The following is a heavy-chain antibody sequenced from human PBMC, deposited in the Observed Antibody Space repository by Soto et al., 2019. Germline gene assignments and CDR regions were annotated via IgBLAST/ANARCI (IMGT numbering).Heavy chain of an antibody. CDR2: IYNGATT. CDR1: GGSISSYY. D-gene: IGHD7-27*01. J-gene: IGHJ5*02. Sequence: SETLSLTCIVSGGSISSYYWTWTRQPPGKGLEWIGCIYNGATTNYNPSLKSRVTISVDRSKNQFSLKLSSVTAADTAVYYCARVPGPWGQGTLVTVSS. CDR3: ARVPGP. V-gene: IGHV4-59*12.